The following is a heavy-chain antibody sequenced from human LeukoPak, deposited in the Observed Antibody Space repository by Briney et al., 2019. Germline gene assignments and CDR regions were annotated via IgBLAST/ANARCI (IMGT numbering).Heavy chain of an antibody. V-gene: IGHV3-33*01. Sequence: GGSLRLSCAASGFTFSSYGMHWVRQAPGKGLEWVAVIWLDGSSKYYADSVKGRFTISRDNSRNTLSLHMDSLRAEDTAVFYRARDQIDNSHYHNGMDVWGQGTTVTVSS. J-gene: IGHJ6*02. CDR1: GFTFSSYG. CDR3: ARDQIDNSHYHNGMDV. D-gene: IGHD1-1*01. CDR2: IWLDGSSK.